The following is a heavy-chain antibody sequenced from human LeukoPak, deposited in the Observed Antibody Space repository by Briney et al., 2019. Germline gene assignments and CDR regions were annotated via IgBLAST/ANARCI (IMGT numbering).Heavy chain of an antibody. V-gene: IGHV4-4*07. CDR1: GGSISSYY. J-gene: IGHJ6*03. CDR2: IYTSGST. D-gene: IGHD6-6*01. CDR3: ARDPSSSYYYYMDV. Sequence: SETLSLTCTVSGGSISSYYWSWIRQPAGKGLEWIGRIYTSGSTNYIPSLKSRVTISVDKSKNQFSLKLNSVTAADTAVYYCARDPSSSYYYYMDVWGKGTTVTVSS.